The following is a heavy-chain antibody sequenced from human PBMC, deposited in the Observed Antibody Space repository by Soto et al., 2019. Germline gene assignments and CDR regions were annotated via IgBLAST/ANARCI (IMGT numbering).Heavy chain of an antibody. D-gene: IGHD3-16*01. CDR1: GDYIGSSAYF. Sequence: QLQLQESGPGLVRPSETLSLTCTVSGDYIGSSAYFWGWTRQSPGKGLEWIASIHHGGNTNYNPSLKSRVTITLDTSTNQFSLKVSSVTAADTAIYYCARHMGPTGVMYWGQGILVTVSS. V-gene: IGHV4-39*01. CDR3: ARHMGPTGVMY. CDR2: IHHGGNT. J-gene: IGHJ4*02.